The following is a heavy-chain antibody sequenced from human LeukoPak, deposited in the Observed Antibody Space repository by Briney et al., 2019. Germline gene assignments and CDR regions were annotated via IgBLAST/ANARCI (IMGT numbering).Heavy chain of an antibody. CDR3: ARDEYSGLYYYMDV. CDR2: IGSTTNSI. Sequence: GGSLRLSCAASGFTFSSYEMNWVRQAPGKGLEWVSYIGSTTNSIYYADSVKGRFTISRDNAKKSLHLQMNSLRAEDTAVYYCARDEYSGLYYYMDVWGKGTTVTVSS. V-gene: IGHV3-48*03. J-gene: IGHJ6*03. D-gene: IGHD5-12*01. CDR1: GFTFSSYE.